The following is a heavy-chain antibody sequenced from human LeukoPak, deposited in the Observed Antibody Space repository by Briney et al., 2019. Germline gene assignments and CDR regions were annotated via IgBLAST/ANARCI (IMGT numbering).Heavy chain of an antibody. Sequence: GSLRLSCAASGFTFSSYSMNWVRQAPGKGLEWFSSISSCSSYIYYADSVKGRFTISRDNAKNSLYLQMNSLRAEDTAVYYCARTDSSGYVNYWGQGTLVTVSS. D-gene: IGHD3-22*01. CDR1: GFTFSSYS. J-gene: IGHJ4*02. CDR3: ARTDSSGYVNY. V-gene: IGHV3-21*01. CDR2: ISSCSSYI.